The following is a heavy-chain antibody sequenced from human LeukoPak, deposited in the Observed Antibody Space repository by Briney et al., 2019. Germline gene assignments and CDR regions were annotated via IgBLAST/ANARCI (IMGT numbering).Heavy chain of an antibody. CDR2: ISYDGSNK. Sequence: GGSLRLSCAASGFTFSSYAMHWVRQAPGKGLEWVAVISYDGSNKYYADSVKGRFTISRDNSKNTLYLQMNSQRAEDTAVYYCAKDKFGGDQQLVRGYDYWGQGTLVTVSS. J-gene: IGHJ4*02. CDR3: AKDKFGGDQQLVRGYDY. D-gene: IGHD6-13*01. V-gene: IGHV3-30-3*01. CDR1: GFTFSSYA.